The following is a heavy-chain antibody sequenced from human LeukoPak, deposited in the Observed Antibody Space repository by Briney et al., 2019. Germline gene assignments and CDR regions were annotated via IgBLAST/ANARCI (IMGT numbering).Heavy chain of an antibody. CDR2: IYYSGST. Sequence: SETLSLTCTVSGDSISSYYWSWIRQPPGKGLEWIGYIYYSGSTNYNPSLKSRVTISVDRSKNQFSLKLSSVTAADTAVYYCARAHYYGSGGLNWFDPWGQGTLVTVSS. J-gene: IGHJ5*02. CDR3: ARAHYYGSGGLNWFDP. CDR1: GDSISSYY. D-gene: IGHD3-10*01. V-gene: IGHV4-59*01.